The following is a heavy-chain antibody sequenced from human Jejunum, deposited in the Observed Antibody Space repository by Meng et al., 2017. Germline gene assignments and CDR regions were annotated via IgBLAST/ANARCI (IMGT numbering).Heavy chain of an antibody. D-gene: IGHD3-10*02. CDR2: VYHSGST. CDR3: ARADYVRYFDL. J-gene: IGHJ2*01. V-gene: IGHV4-4*02. Sequence: QVQLHQWGAGLLKPSETLSLTCAVSGGSIESNNWWTWIRQPPGQGLEWIGEVYHSGSTHYNPSLQSRVTISIDNSKNRFSLSLNSVTAADTAIYYCARADYVRYFDLWGRGTLVTVSS. CDR1: GGSIESNNW.